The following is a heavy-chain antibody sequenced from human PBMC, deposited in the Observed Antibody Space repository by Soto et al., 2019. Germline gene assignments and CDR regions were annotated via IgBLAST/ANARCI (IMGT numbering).Heavy chain of an antibody. CDR1: VYTFTDYY. CDR3: ARGGTTSLDY. V-gene: IGHV1-2*02. D-gene: IGHD1-1*01. J-gene: IGHJ4*02. Sequence: SVKVSCKTSVYTFTDYYMHCVRHAPGQWLEWMGWINPNSGGPISAQKFQGRVTMTRDNSISTAYLELSRLRSDDTAVYYCARGGTTSLDYWGQGIQVTVSS. CDR2: INPNSGGP.